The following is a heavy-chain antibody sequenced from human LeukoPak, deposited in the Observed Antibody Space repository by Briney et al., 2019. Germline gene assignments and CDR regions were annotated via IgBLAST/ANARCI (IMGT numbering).Heavy chain of an antibody. CDR3: AKDHCSGGSCYSPGY. CDR1: GFSFSSYA. J-gene: IGHJ4*02. D-gene: IGHD2-15*01. CDR2: ISGSGGST. Sequence: GGSLRLSCAASGFSFSSYAMSWVRQAPGKGLEWVSAISGSGGSTYYADSVKGRFTISRDNSKNTLYLQMNSLRAEDTAVYYCAKDHCSGGSCYSPGYWGQGTLVTVSS. V-gene: IGHV3-23*01.